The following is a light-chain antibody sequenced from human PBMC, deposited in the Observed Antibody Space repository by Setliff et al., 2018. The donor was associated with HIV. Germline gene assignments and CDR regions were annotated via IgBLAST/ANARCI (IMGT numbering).Light chain of an antibody. CDR1: NSNIGAGSD. V-gene: IGLV1-40*01. Sequence: QSVLTQPPSVSGAPGQRVTISCTGSNSNIGAGSDVHWYQHLPGTAPKLLIFDNNNRPSGVPDRFSGSKSDTSASLAITGLQAEDEADYYCQSYDNSLSGVVFGGGTKVTVL. CDR2: DNN. J-gene: IGLJ2*01. CDR3: QSYDNSLSGVV.